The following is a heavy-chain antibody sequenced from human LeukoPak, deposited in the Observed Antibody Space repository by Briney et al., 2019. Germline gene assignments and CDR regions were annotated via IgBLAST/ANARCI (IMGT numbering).Heavy chain of an antibody. CDR2: IYYSGST. J-gene: IGHJ4*02. D-gene: IGHD1-1*01. CDR1: GGSISSSSYY. V-gene: IGHV4-39*07. CDR3: ARESWNDADY. Sequence: PSETLSLTCTVSGGSISSSSYYWGWIRQPPGKGLEWIGSIYYSGSTYDNPSLKSRVTISVDTYKNQFSLKLSAVTAADTAVYYCARESWNDADYWGQGTLVTVSS.